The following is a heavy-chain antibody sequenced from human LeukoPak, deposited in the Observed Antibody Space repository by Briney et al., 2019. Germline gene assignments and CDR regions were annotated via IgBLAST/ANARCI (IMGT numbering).Heavy chain of an antibody. CDR3: ARRGLRYCSSTSCYPFDY. Sequence: SETLSLTCTVSGDSISNYYWSWIRQPPGKGLEWIGYIYYSGSTNYNPSLKNRVTISVDTSKNQFSLKLSSVTAADTAVYYCARRGLRYCSSTSCYPFDYWGQGTLGTVSS. J-gene: IGHJ4*02. V-gene: IGHV4-59*12. CDR2: IYYSGST. D-gene: IGHD2-2*01. CDR1: GDSISNYY.